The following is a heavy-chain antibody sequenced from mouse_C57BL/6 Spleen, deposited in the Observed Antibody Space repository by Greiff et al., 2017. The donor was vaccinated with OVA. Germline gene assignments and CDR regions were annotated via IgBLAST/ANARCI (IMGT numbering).Heavy chain of an antibody. CDR2: ISYDGSN. Sequence: DVQLQESGPGLVKPSQSLSLTCSVTGYSITSGYYWNWIRQFPGNKLEWMGYISYDGSNNYNPSLKNRISITRDTSKNQFFLKLNSVTTEDTATYYCARELLDYWGQGTTLTVSS. CDR3: ARELLDY. D-gene: IGHD1-1*01. V-gene: IGHV3-6*01. J-gene: IGHJ2*01. CDR1: GYSITSGYY.